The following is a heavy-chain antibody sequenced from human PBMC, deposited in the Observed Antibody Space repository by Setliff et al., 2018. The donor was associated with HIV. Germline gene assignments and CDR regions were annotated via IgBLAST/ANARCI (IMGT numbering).Heavy chain of an antibody. V-gene: IGHV1-8*03. D-gene: IGHD3-22*01. J-gene: IGHJ4*02. CDR3: ARGRGRYYDSGSYLDY. CDR1: GGTLSSYA. CDR2: MNPNSGNR. Sequence: GASVKVSCKASGGTLSSYAISWVRQATGQGLEWMGWMNPNSGNRGYAQKFQGRVTISRNTSISTAYMELSGLRSEDTAVYYCARGRGRYYDSGSYLDYWGQGTLVTVSS.